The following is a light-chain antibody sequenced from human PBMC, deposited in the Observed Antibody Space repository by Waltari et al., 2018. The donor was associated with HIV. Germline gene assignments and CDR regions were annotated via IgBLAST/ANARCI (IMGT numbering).Light chain of an antibody. Sequence: SVLTQPPSASGTAGPRVTISCSGSRSNIGDNFVYGFQQRPGTAPKLIFYRNEQRPSGFPDRFSGSKSGTSTSLAISGLRSEDEADYYCVAWDDRLLWVFGGGTILTVL. CDR2: RNE. V-gene: IGLV1-47*01. CDR3: VAWDDRLLWV. J-gene: IGLJ3*02. CDR1: RSNIGDNF.